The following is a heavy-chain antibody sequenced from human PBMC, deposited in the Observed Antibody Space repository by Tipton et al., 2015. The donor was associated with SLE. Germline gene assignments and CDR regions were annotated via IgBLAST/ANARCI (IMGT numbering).Heavy chain of an antibody. CDR1: GYSISSGYY. CDR2: IYRTGTT. Sequence: TLSLTCTVSGYSISSGYYWGWIRQPPGKGLQWIACIYRTGTTYVNPSLKSRVSMSMDTSNNRFSLTMTSLTVADTAVYYCARSWSGRREFDYWGPGTLVTVPS. CDR3: ARSWSGRREFDY. V-gene: IGHV4-38-2*02. J-gene: IGHJ4*02. D-gene: IGHD1-26*01.